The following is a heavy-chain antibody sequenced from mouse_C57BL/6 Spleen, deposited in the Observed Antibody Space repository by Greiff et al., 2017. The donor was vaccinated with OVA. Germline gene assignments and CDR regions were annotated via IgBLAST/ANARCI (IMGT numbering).Heavy chain of an antibody. CDR3: AIESLLLRSYYFAY. Sequence: EVKVEESGPGLVKPSQSLSLTCSVTGYSITSGYYWNWIRQFPGNKLEWMGYISYDGSNNYNPSLKNRISITRDTSTNQFFLKLNSVTTDDTSTYYRAIESLLLRSYYFAYWGQGTTLTVSA. D-gene: IGHD1-1*01. V-gene: IGHV3-6*01. CDR2: ISYDGSN. CDR1: GYSITSGYY. J-gene: IGHJ2*01.